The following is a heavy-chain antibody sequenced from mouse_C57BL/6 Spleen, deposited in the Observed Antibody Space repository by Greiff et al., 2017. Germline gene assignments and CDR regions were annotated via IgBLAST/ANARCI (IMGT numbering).Heavy chain of an antibody. CDR2: IYPGSGNT. Sequence: QVQLQQSGPELVKPGASVKISCKASGYSFTSYYIHWVKQRPGQGLEWIGWIYPGSGNTKYNEKFKGKATLTADTSSSTAYMQLSSLTSEDSAVYYCARTGDRRYFDYWGQGTTLTVSS. CDR3: ARTGDRRYFDY. V-gene: IGHV1-66*01. CDR1: GYSFTSYY. J-gene: IGHJ2*01.